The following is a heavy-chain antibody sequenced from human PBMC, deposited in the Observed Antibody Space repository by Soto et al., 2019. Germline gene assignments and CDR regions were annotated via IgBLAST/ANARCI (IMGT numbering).Heavy chain of an antibody. J-gene: IGHJ4*02. Sequence: EVQLVESGGGLVQPGGSLRLSCAASGFTFSSYWMHWVRQAPGKGLVWVSRFNSDGSSTSYADSVKGRFTISRDNAKNTLYLQMNSLRAEDTAVYYCAREDYSRGDYFDYWGQGTLVTVSS. V-gene: IGHV3-74*01. CDR3: AREDYSRGDYFDY. CDR1: GFTFSSYW. D-gene: IGHD2-15*01. CDR2: FNSDGSST.